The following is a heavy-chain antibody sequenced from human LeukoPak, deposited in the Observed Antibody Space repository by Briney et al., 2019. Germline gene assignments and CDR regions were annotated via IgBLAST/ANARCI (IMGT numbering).Heavy chain of an antibody. CDR2: ISSSNSYI. J-gene: IGHJ4*02. CDR1: GFTFSSYS. Sequence: KPGGSLRLSCAASGFTFSSYSMNWVRQAPGKGLEWVSSISSSNSYIYYADSVKGRFTISRDNAKNSPYLQMNSLRAEDTAVYYCARDHGLDYWGQGTLVTVSS. D-gene: IGHD2-8*01. CDR3: ARDHGLDY. V-gene: IGHV3-21*01.